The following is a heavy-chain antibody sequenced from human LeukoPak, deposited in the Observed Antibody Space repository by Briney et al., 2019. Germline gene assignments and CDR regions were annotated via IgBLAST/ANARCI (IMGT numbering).Heavy chain of an antibody. CDR1: GGSISSSSYY. CDR2: IYYSGST. Sequence: PSETLSLTCTVSGGSISSSSYYWGWIRQPPGTGLEWIGSIYYSGSTYYNPSLKSRVTISVDTSKNQFSLKLSSVTAADTAVYYCASTIPNTYCGGDCYSFDYWGQGTLVTVSS. V-gene: IGHV4-39*01. J-gene: IGHJ4*02. CDR3: ASTIPNTYCGGDCYSFDY. D-gene: IGHD2-21*02.